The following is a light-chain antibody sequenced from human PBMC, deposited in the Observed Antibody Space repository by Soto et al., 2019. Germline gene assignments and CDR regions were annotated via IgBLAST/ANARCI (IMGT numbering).Light chain of an antibody. CDR2: GAS. V-gene: IGKV3-20*01. J-gene: IGKJ1*01. CDR1: QSVSSN. CDR3: QQYGSSPWT. Sequence: EIVMTQSPVTLSVSPGERATLSCRASQSVSSNLAWYQQKPGQAPRLLICGASSRATGIPDRFSGSGSGTDFTLTISRLEPEDFAVYYCQQYGSSPWTFGQGTKVDIK.